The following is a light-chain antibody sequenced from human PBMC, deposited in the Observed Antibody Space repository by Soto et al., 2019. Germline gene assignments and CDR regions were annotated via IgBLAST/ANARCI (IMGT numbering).Light chain of an antibody. CDR1: QSVSSY. J-gene: IGKJ1*01. Sequence: DIVLTQSPGTLSLSPGERATLSCRASQSVSSYLAWYQQKPGQAPRLLMYEASTRATGIPARFSGGGSGTDFTLTISSLEPEDFAVYYCQQRSDWPWTFGQGTKVDIK. CDR2: EAS. V-gene: IGKV3-11*01. CDR3: QQRSDWPWT.